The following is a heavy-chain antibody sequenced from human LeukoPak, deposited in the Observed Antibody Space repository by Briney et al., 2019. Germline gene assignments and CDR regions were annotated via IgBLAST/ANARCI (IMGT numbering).Heavy chain of an antibody. D-gene: IGHD3-9*01. CDR1: GGSFSVYY. J-gene: IGHJ3*02. V-gene: IGHV4-34*01. CDR3: ARVRFDWLAFDI. CDR2: INHSGST. Sequence: SETLSLTCGVYGGSFSVYYWSWIRQPPGKGLEWIGEINHSGSTNYNPSLKSRVTISVDTSKNQFSLKLSSVTAADTAVYYCARVRFDWLAFDIWGQGTMVTVSS.